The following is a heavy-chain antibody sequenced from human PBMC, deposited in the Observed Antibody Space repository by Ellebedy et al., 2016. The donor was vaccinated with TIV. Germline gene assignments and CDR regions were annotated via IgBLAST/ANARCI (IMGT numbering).Heavy chain of an antibody. CDR1: GGSISSYY. CDR3: ARVGGSYEYLDY. CDR2: NYYSGST. J-gene: IGHJ4*02. V-gene: IGHV4-59*01. Sequence: SETLSLTCTVSGGSISSYYWSWIRPPPGKGLEWFGYNYYSGSTNYNPSHKSRVTISVDTSKNQFSLKLSAVTAADTAVYYCARVGGSYEYLDYWGQGTLVTVSS. D-gene: IGHD1-26*01.